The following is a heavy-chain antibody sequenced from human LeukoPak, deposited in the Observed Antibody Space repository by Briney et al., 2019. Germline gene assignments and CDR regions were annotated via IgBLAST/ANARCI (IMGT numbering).Heavy chain of an antibody. V-gene: IGHV1-46*01. CDR1: GYIFFEYY. J-gene: IGHJ5*02. D-gene: IGHD2-21*02. Sequence: GASVNVSCKASGYIFFEYYRHWLRQAPGQGLEWMGVINPSGGSTRSAQKFQGRVTMTRDTSTSTVYMELSSLRSEDTAVYYCARSPCGGDCSRDWFDPWGQGTLVTVSS. CDR2: INPSGGST. CDR3: ARSPCGGDCSRDWFDP.